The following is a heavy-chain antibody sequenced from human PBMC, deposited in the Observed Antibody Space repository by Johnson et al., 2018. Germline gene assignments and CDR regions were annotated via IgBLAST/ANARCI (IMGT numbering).Heavy chain of an antibody. V-gene: IGHV3-33*02. CDR3: ARALHYYDSSCYYPHYYYYAMDV. CDR2: IWADTSRQ. CDR1: GFTFNTYG. D-gene: IGHD3-22*01. J-gene: IGHJ6*02. Sequence: QVQLVESGGGVVQPGGSLRLSCAASGFTFNTYGMHWVRQAPGKGLEWVAFIWADTSRQDYADTAKGRLTVSRDNAKNTLVLQLNRLRAEDTSIYYCARALHYYDSSCYYPHYYYYAMDVWGQGTTVTVSS.